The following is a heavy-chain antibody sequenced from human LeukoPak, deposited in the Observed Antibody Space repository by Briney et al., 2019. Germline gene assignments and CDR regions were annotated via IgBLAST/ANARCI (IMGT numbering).Heavy chain of an antibody. D-gene: IGHD6-19*01. J-gene: IGHJ4*02. CDR1: GDSVSSNSAA. CDR3: ARVVSSGWEDFDY. CDR2: TYYRSKWYN. Sequence: SQTLSLTRAISGDSVSSNSAAWNWIMQSPSRGLEWLGRTYYRSKWYNDYAVSVKSRITINPDTSKSQFSLQLNSVTPEDTAVYYCARVVSSGWEDFDYWGQGTLVTVSS. V-gene: IGHV6-1*01.